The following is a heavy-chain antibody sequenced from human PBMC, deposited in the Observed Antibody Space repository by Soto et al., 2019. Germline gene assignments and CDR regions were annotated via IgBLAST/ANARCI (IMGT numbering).Heavy chain of an antibody. Sequence: QITLKASCHTLVTPTQMLTLTCTFSGFSLNTRGVGVGWLSQPPGGALEWFALIYWDDDKRSRPSLRSTLTITKDTSKNQVDLTMTTMEPLDTGTYYCAHTYSSSPDDGFDVCGQGTRVTVSS. CDR3: AHTYSSSPDDGFDV. CDR2: IYWDDDK. CDR1: GFSLNTRGVG. D-gene: IGHD6-6*01. V-gene: IGHV2-5*02. J-gene: IGHJ3*01.